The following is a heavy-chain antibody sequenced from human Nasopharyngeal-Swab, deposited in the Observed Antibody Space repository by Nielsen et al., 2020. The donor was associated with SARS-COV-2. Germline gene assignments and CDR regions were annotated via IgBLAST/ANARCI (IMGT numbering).Heavy chain of an antibody. D-gene: IGHD3-3*01. Sequence: SETLSLTCTVSGGSISSYYWSWIRQPAGKGLERIGRIYTSGSTNYNPSLKGRVTMSVDTSKNQFSLKLSSVTAADTAVYYCARDFPYDFWSGYPNWFDPWGQGTLVTVSS. CDR2: IYTSGST. J-gene: IGHJ5*02. V-gene: IGHV4-4*07. CDR1: GGSISSYY. CDR3: ARDFPYDFWSGYPNWFDP.